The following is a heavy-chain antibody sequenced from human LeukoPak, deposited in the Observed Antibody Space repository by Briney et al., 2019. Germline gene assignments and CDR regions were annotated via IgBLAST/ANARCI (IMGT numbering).Heavy chain of an antibody. Sequence: PSETLSLTCTVSGGSISSSSYYWGWIRQPPGTGLEWIGSIYYSGSTYYNPSLKSRVTISVDTSKNQFSLKLSSVTAADTAVYYCARDHMVVGATPELAGYWGQGTLVTVSA. CDR1: GGSISSSSYY. V-gene: IGHV4-39*07. CDR2: IYYSGST. J-gene: IGHJ4*02. CDR3: ARDHMVVGATPELAGY. D-gene: IGHD1-26*01.